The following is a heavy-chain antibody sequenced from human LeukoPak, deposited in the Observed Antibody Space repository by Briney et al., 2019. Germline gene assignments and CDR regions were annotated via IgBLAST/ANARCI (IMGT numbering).Heavy chain of an antibody. CDR2: IYPGDSDT. CDR3: ARNTMVRGAVNWFDP. J-gene: IGHJ5*02. Sequence: GESLKISCKGSGYSFTSYWIGWVRQMPGKGLEWMGIIYPGDSDTRYSPSFQGQVTISADKSISTAYLQWSSLKASDTAMYYCARNTMVRGAVNWFDPWGQGTLVTVSS. D-gene: IGHD3-10*01. CDR1: GYSFTSYW. V-gene: IGHV5-51*01.